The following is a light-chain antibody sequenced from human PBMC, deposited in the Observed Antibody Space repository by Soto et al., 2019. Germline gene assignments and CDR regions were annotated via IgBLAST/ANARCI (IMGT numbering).Light chain of an antibody. CDR2: SAS. CDR3: QQSYTAPWT. Sequence: DIQMTQSPSSLSASVGDRVTITCRASQSISSYLNWYHQKPGKAPKLLIYSASSLQSGVPSRFSGSGSGTDFTLTIGSLQPEDFATYYCQQSYTAPWTFGQGTKVEIK. V-gene: IGKV1-39*01. CDR1: QSISSY. J-gene: IGKJ1*01.